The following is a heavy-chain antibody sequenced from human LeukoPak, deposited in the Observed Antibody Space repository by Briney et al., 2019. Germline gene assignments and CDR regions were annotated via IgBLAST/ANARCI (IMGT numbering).Heavy chain of an antibody. CDR2: FDPEDGET. CDR1: GYTLTELS. CDR3: ATRGIYGGNSGLYYFDY. D-gene: IGHD4-23*01. J-gene: IGHJ4*02. Sequence: GASVKVSCKVSGYTLTELSMHWVRQAPGKGLEWMGGFDPEDGETIYAQKFQGRVTMTEDTSTDTAYMELSSLRSEDTAVYYCATRGIYGGNSGLYYFDYWGQGTLVTVSS. V-gene: IGHV1-24*01.